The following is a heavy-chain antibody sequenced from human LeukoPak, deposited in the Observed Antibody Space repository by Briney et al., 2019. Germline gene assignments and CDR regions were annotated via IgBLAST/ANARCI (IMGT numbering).Heavy chain of an antibody. Sequence: SETLSLTCTVSGGSISSSSYYWGWIRQPPGKGLEWIGSIYYSGSTYYNPSLKSRVTISVDTSKDQFSLKLSSVTAADTAVYYCARHSIIGGTEYAFDIWGQGTMVTVSS. CDR2: IYYSGST. D-gene: IGHD2-15*01. CDR3: ARHSIIGGTEYAFDI. V-gene: IGHV4-39*01. CDR1: GGSISSSSYY. J-gene: IGHJ3*02.